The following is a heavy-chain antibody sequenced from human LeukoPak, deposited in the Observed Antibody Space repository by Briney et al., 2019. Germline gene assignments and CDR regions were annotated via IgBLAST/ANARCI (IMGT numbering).Heavy chain of an antibody. Sequence: GGSLRLSCAASGFTVSSNYMSWVRQAPGKGLEWVSVIYSGGSTYYADSVKGRFTISRDNSKNTLYLQMNSLRAEDTAVYYRARTRWYYFDYWGQGTLVTVSS. CDR2: IYSGGST. CDR1: GFTVSSNY. D-gene: IGHD6-13*01. CDR3: ARTRWYYFDY. J-gene: IGHJ4*02. V-gene: IGHV3-53*01.